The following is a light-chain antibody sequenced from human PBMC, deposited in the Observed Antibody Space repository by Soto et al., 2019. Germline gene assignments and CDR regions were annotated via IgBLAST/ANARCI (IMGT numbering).Light chain of an antibody. Sequence: ETVMTQSPATLSVSPGERATLSCRASQSVNKHLAWYQHRPGQAPRLLIYDTSYRAAGIPARISGSGSGTEFTLTISSLQSEDFAVYYCQQYNSWPLTFGGGTKVDIK. CDR2: DTS. J-gene: IGKJ4*01. V-gene: IGKV3D-15*01. CDR3: QQYNSWPLT. CDR1: QSVNKH.